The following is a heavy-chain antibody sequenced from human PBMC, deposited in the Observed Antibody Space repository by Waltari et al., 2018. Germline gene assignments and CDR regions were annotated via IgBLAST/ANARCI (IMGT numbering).Heavy chain of an antibody. V-gene: IGHV3-72*01. CDR3: AREPNSGSYYIDAFDI. D-gene: IGHD1-26*01. CDR2: ARNKANRYTT. CDR1: GFTFSDHY. Sequence: EVQLVESGGGLVQPGGSLRLSCAASGFTFSDHYMDWVRQAPGKGLEWVGRARNKANRYTTEYAASWKGRFTVSRDDSKNSLYLQMNSLKSEDTAVYYCAREPNSGSYYIDAFDIWGQGTMVTVSP. J-gene: IGHJ3*02.